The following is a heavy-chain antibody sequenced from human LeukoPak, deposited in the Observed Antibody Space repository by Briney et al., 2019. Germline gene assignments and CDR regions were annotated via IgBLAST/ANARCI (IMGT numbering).Heavy chain of an antibody. Sequence: GGSLRLSCAASGFTFSSYWMHWVRHAPGKGLVSVSRIKSDGSTNYADSVKGRFTISRDNAKNTVSLQMNSLRAEDTGVYYCARAPSEIGGYYPEYFRHWGQGTLVTVSS. CDR3: ARAPSEIGGYYPEYFRH. J-gene: IGHJ1*01. V-gene: IGHV3-74*01. CDR1: GFTFSSYW. CDR2: IKSDGST. D-gene: IGHD3-22*01.